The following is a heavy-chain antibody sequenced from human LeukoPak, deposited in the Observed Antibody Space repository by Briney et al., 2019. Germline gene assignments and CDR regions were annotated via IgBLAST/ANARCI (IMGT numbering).Heavy chain of an antibody. J-gene: IGHJ5*02. CDR3: ARQAQDGTDNYFDP. CDR2: IYTSGIT. D-gene: IGHD1-14*01. Sequence: SETLSLTCTVSSGSISGHYWSWIRQSPGRGLEWIGNIYTSGITKYNPSLNSRVTISIDTSKNRFSLKVTSMTAADTAIYYCARQAQDGTDNYFDPWGQGVLVTVSS. V-gene: IGHV4-4*09. CDR1: SGSISGHY.